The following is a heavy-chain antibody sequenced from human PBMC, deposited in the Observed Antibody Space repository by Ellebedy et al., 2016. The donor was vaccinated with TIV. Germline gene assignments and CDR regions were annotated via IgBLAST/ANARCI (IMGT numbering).Heavy chain of an antibody. CDR2: IWYDGSNK. CDR1: GFTFSSYG. Sequence: GESLKISCAASGFTFSSYGMHWVRQAPGKGLEWVAVIWYDGSNKDYADSVKGRFTISRDNSKNTLYLQMNSLRVEDTAVYYCARINVDTAMADYWGQGTLVTVSS. J-gene: IGHJ4*02. D-gene: IGHD5-18*01. CDR3: ARINVDTAMADY. V-gene: IGHV3-33*03.